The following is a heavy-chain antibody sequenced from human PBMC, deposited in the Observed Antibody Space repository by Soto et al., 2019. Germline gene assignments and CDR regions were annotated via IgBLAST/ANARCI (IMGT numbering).Heavy chain of an antibody. J-gene: IGHJ5*02. CDR1: GLTFKDLA. V-gene: IGHV3-23*01. CDR2: ITTSDDIT. CDR3: TKGDSSGYFDPSAGYSTPDH. D-gene: IGHD2-15*01. Sequence: EVQLFESGGGLVEPGESLRLSCAASGLTFKDLAMSWVRQAPGKGREWVSTITTSDDITYSAASVRGRFPITRHNSANTLFLQMSSLRGDDTATYYCTKGDSSGYFDPSAGYSTPDHWGQGTLGTVSS.